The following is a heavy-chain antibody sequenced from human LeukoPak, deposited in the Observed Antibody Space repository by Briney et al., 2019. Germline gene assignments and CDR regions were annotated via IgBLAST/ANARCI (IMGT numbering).Heavy chain of an antibody. Sequence: GASVKVSCKASGYTLTDYYMHWVRQAPGQGLEWMGWISPNSGGTNYAQKFQGRVTMTRDTSISTAYMVLNSLRPDDTAFYYCAREGVGSAFDIWGQGTIVTVSS. J-gene: IGHJ3*02. CDR1: GYTLTDYY. V-gene: IGHV1-2*02. D-gene: IGHD1-26*01. CDR2: ISPNSGGT. CDR3: AREGVGSAFDI.